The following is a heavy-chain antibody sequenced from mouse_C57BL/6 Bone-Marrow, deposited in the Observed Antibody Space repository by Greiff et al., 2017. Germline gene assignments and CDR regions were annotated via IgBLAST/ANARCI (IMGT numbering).Heavy chain of an antibody. Sequence: EVKVVESGGGLVKPGGSLKLSCAASGFTFSSYAMSWVRQTPEKRLEWVATISDGGSYTYYPDTVQGRFTISRDNAKNNLYRQMSHLKSEDTARYYCARVWRRAWLAYWGQGTLVTVAA. CDR2: ISDGGSYT. V-gene: IGHV5-4*03. CDR1: GFTFSSYA. J-gene: IGHJ3*01. CDR3: ARVWRRAWLAY. D-gene: IGHD2-10*02.